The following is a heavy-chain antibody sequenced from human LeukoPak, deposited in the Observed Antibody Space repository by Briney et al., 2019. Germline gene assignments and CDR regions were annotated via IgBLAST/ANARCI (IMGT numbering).Heavy chain of an antibody. Sequence: GGSLRLSCAASGFTFSSYSMNWVRQAPGKGLVWVSRINSDGSTTNYADSVLGRFTISRDNAKNTLYLQMNSLRAEDTAVYYCARKRQSYDAFDIWGQGTMVTVSS. D-gene: IGHD6-25*01. CDR3: ARKRQSYDAFDI. V-gene: IGHV3-74*01. CDR2: INSDGSTT. J-gene: IGHJ3*02. CDR1: GFTFSSYS.